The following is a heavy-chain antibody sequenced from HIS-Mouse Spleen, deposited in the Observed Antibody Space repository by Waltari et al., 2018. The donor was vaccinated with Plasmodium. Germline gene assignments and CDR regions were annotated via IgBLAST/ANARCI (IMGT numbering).Heavy chain of an antibody. CDR1: GGSFSGYY. Sequence: QVQLQQWGAGLLKPSETLSLTCAVYGGSFSGYYWSWIRQPPGKGLEWIGEINHSGSTNYNPSLKIGVTISVDTSKNHFSLKLSAVTAADTAVYYCARVTSSGVYWYFDLWGRGTLVTVSS. CDR3: ARVTSSGVYWYFDL. J-gene: IGHJ2*01. D-gene: IGHD3-3*01. V-gene: IGHV4-34*01. CDR2: INHSGST.